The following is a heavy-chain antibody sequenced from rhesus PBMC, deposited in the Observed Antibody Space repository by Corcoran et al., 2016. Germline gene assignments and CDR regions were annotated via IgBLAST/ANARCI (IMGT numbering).Heavy chain of an antibody. V-gene: IGHV4-165*01. Sequence: QVQLQESGPGLVKPSETLSLTCAVSGGSFSGYYWGWIRTPPGKGLEWIGYISGSSGSTDYNPSLKSRVTISTDTSKNQFSLKLSSVTAADTAVYYCAREGDYGLDSWGQGVVVTVSS. CDR1: GGSFSGYY. CDR2: ISGSSGST. D-gene: IGHD5-42*01. CDR3: AREGDYGLDS. J-gene: IGHJ6*01.